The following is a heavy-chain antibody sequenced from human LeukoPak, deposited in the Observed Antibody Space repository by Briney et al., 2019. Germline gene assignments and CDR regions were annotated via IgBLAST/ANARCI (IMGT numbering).Heavy chain of an antibody. D-gene: IGHD2-2*01. CDR2: INPSGGST. CDR1: GYTFTSYY. J-gene: IGHJ3*02. CDR3: ARLVGDLYAFDI. V-gene: IGHV1-46*03. Sequence: ASVKVSCKASGYTFTSYYMHWVRQAPGQGLEGMGIINPSGGSTSYAQKFQGRVNMTRDTSTSTVYMELSSVRSEDTAVYYCARLVGDLYAFDIWGQGTMVTVSS.